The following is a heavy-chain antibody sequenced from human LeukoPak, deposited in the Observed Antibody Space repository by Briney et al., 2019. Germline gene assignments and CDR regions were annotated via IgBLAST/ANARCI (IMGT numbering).Heavy chain of an antibody. D-gene: IGHD2/OR15-2a*01. CDR3: ARDGLSNWFDP. V-gene: IGHV3-21*01. CDR2: ISSSSSYI. J-gene: IGHJ5*02. CDR1: GFTFSSYS. Sequence: GGSLRLSCAASGFTFSSYSMNWVRQAPGKGLEWVSSISSSSSYIYYADSVKGRFTISRDNAKNSLYLQMNSLRAEDTAVYYCARDGLSNWFDPWGQGTLVTVPS.